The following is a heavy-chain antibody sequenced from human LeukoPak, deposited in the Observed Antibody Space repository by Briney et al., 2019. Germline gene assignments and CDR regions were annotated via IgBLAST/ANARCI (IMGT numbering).Heavy chain of an antibody. CDR2: LSHSGART. CDR3: GEYERRQLWLSPYFDS. Sequence: PRGSLTLSCPVAGFSFGDYAMNWVRQPPRQGLEWVAGLSHSGARTYYEDSVKGGFTISRDNSKNTLYLQMNTLGAEDTARYFCGEYERRQLWLSPYFDSWGQGTLVTVS. J-gene: IGHJ4*02. V-gene: IGHV3-23*01. CDR1: GFSFGDYA. D-gene: IGHD5-18*01.